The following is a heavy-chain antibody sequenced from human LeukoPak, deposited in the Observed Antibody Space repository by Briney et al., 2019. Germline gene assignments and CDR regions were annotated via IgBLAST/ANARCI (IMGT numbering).Heavy chain of an antibody. Sequence: SETLSLTCTASGFSFSSFYWSWIRQPPGKGLEWISHIYYTGGTNYNPSLKSRITTSVDTSKNQFSLQLSSVTAADTAVYYCARHGTSVAWYFDLWGRGTLVAVSS. J-gene: IGHJ2*01. D-gene: IGHD6-19*01. CDR1: GFSFSSFY. V-gene: IGHV4-59*08. CDR3: ARHGTSVAWYFDL. CDR2: IYYTGGT.